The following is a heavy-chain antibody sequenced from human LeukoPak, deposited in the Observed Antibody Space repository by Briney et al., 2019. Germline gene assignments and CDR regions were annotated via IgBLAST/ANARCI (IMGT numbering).Heavy chain of an antibody. J-gene: IGHJ4*02. Sequence: GGSLRLSCAASGFTFSSYAMNWVRQAPGKGLEWVSALSGSGGTTYYADSVKGRFAISRDNSKNTLYLQMNSLRVEDTAVYYCASVMSSSWYQNFDYWGQGTLVTVSS. CDR3: ASVMSSSWYQNFDY. V-gene: IGHV3-23*01. D-gene: IGHD6-13*01. CDR1: GFTFSSYA. CDR2: LSGSGGTT.